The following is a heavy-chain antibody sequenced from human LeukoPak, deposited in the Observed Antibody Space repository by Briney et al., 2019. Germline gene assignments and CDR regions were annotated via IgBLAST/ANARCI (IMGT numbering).Heavy chain of an antibody. Sequence: GGSLRLSCAASGFTFSSYWMHWVRQVPGKGLVWVSRINSDGSSTSYADSVKGRFTISRDNAKNTLYVQMNSLRAEDTAVYYCSTGSGHAFDIWGRGQWSPSPQ. J-gene: IGHJ3*02. CDR3: STGSGHAFDI. CDR1: GFTFSSYW. D-gene: IGHD3-10*01. V-gene: IGHV3-74*01. CDR2: INSDGSST.